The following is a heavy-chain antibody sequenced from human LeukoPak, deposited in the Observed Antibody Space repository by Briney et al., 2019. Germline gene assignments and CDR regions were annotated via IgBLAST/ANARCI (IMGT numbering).Heavy chain of an antibody. J-gene: IGHJ5*02. D-gene: IGHD3-3*01. V-gene: IGHV3-23*01. CDR2: ISGSGGST. CDR3: AKDRVVGQYDFWSGYLPNEEYNWFDP. Sequence: GGSLRLSCAASGFTFSSYAMSWVRQAPGKGLEWVSAISGSGGSTYYADSVKGRFTISRDNSKNTLYLQMNSLRAEDTAVYYCAKDRVVGQYDFWSGYLPNEEYNWFDPWGQGTLVTVSS. CDR1: GFTFSSYA.